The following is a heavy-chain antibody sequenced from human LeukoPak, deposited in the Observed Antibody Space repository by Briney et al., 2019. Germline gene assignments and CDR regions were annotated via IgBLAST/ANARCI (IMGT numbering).Heavy chain of an antibody. D-gene: IGHD1-26*01. CDR3: AGRYWGGATFDY. CDR2: IYYSGST. CDR1: GGSISSSSYY. Sequence: PSETLSLTCTVSGGSISSSSYYWGWIRQPPGKGLEWIGSIYYSGSTYYNPSLKSRVTISVDTSKNQFSLKLSSVTAADTAVYYCAGRYWGGATFDYWGQGTLVTVSS. V-gene: IGHV4-39*07. J-gene: IGHJ4*02.